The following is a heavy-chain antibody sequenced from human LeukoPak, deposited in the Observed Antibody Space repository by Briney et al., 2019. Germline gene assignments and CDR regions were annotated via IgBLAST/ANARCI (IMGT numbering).Heavy chain of an antibody. D-gene: IGHD3-3*01. V-gene: IGHV3-48*03. J-gene: IGHJ4*02. CDR3: ARAPVYYDFWSGYYDY. CDR2: ISSSGSTI. CDR1: GFTFSSYE. Sequence: GGSLRLSCAASGFTFSSYEMNWVRLAPGKGLEWVSYISSSGSTIYYADSVKGRFTISRDNAKNSLYLQMNSLRAEDTAVYYCARAPVYYDFWSGYYDYWGQGTLVTVSS.